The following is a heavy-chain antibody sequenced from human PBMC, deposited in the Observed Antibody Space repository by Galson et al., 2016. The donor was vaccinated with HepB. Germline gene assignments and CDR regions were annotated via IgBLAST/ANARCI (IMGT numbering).Heavy chain of an antibody. CDR1: GASISDSNW. CDR2: IYHTGTS. J-gene: IGHJ5*02. V-gene: IGHV4-4*02. Sequence: SEILSPTCAVSGASISDSNWWTWVRHVPGKGLEWIGEIYHTGTSNNNPFLSSRFTLSVDKSRNQFSLNLTSVTAADTAVYYCARAAIIPGARMVFDPWGQGILVTVSS. D-gene: IGHD2-2*01. CDR3: ARAAIIPGARMVFDP.